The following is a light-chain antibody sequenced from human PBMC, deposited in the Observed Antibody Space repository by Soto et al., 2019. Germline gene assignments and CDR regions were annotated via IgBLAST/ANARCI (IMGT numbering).Light chain of an antibody. V-gene: IGLV2-8*01. J-gene: IGLJ1*01. CDR1: STDVGGYNY. Sequence: QSALTQPPSASGSAGQSVTISCTGTSTDVGGYNYVSWYQQHPGKAPKLMIYEVSKRPSGVPDRFSGSKSGNTASLTVSGRQAADDADYFCSAYAGNNIHYVFGTGTKVTVL. CDR3: SAYAGNNIHYV. CDR2: EVS.